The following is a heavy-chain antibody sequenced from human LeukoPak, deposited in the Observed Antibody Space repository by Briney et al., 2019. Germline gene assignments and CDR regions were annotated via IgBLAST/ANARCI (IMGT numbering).Heavy chain of an antibody. J-gene: IGHJ4*02. V-gene: IGHV1-18*01. Sequence: VASVKVSCKASGYTFTSYGISWVRQAPGQGLEWMGWISAYNGNTNYAQKFQGRVTITADESTSTAYMELSSLRSEDTAVYYCAREIDAYYYDSSGYYSYWGQGTLVTVSS. D-gene: IGHD3-22*01. CDR1: GYTFTSYG. CDR3: AREIDAYYYDSSGYYSY. CDR2: ISAYNGNT.